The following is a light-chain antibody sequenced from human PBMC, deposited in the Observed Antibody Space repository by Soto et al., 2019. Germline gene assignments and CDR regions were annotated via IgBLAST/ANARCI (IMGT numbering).Light chain of an antibody. CDR1: QSVSSSY. V-gene: IGKV3-20*01. J-gene: IGKJ4*01. CDR3: HQYDSSPLT. CDR2: GAS. Sequence: IVLTQSPGTLSLSPGERATLSCRAGQSVSSSYLAWYQQKPGQAPRLLIYGASSRATGIPDRFSGSGSGTDFTLTISRLEPEDFAVYYCHQYDSSPLTFGGGTKVEIK.